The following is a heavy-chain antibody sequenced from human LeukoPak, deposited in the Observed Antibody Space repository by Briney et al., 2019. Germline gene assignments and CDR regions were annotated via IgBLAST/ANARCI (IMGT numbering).Heavy chain of an antibody. D-gene: IGHD3-9*01. Sequence: GGSPRLSCTASGFAFRSHAMHWVRQAPGKGLEWVAFIRYDGSNKYYADSVKGRFIISRDNSKNTLFLQMNSLRPEDTAVYYCAKGGKYDILTGYRRSRLLGDFWGQGTLVTVSS. CDR3: AKGGKYDILTGYRRSRLLGDF. CDR2: IRYDGSNK. CDR1: GFAFRSHA. V-gene: IGHV3-30*02. J-gene: IGHJ4*02.